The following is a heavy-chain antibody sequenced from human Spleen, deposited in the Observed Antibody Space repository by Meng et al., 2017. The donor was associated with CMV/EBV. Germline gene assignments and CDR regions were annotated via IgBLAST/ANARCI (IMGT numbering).Heavy chain of an antibody. V-gene: IGHV1-46*01. Sequence: MDWGGQATGQELEGMGKIKHSGGSTRYKQKFKGRVTMSREKTTSKVYMELRSMSSEDKAVYYCARNLSPQKSGFKIFGFLKNNWFDPWGQGTLVTVSS. D-gene: IGHD3-3*01. CDR3: ARNLSPQKSGFKIFGFLKNNWFDP. CDR2: IKHSGGST. J-gene: IGHJ5*02.